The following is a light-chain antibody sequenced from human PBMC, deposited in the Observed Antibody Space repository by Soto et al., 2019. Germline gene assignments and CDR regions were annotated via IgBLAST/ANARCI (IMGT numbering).Light chain of an antibody. CDR2: DAT. J-gene: IGKJ1*01. CDR1: QRISSY. CDR3: QQTDSTPT. Sequence: DIQMTQSPSSLSAAVGDRVTITCRASQRISSYLSWYQQKPGKDPKLLIYDATTLQTGVPSRFGGSGFGTDFTLTISGLQPDDFATYFCQQTDSTPTFGQGTRWIS. V-gene: IGKV1-39*01.